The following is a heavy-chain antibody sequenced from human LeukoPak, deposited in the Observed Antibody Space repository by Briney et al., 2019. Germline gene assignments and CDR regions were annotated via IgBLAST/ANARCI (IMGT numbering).Heavy chain of an antibody. Sequence: GGSLRLSCAASGFTFSSYAMSWVRQAPGKGLEWVSSISSSSSYIYYADSVKGRFTIFRDNAKNSLYLQMNSLRAEDTAVYYCARDPGYSSSGEAFDYWGQGTLVTVSS. CDR1: GFTFSSYA. V-gene: IGHV3-21*01. CDR2: ISSSSSYI. J-gene: IGHJ4*02. CDR3: ARDPGYSSSGEAFDY. D-gene: IGHD6-13*01.